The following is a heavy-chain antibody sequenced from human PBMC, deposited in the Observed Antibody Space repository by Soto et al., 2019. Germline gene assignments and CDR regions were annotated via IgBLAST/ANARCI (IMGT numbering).Heavy chain of an antibody. CDR1: GFIFSNYA. CDR3: AKDHAREQFVRGENWFDS. J-gene: IGHJ5*01. V-gene: IGHV3-23*01. CDR2: ISGSGVRT. Sequence: GGSLRLSCSASGFIFSNYAMSWARQAPGKGLEWVSTISGSGVRTYYADSVKGRFTISRDNSKNTLDLQMNNLRVEDTAIYYCAKDHAREQFVRGENWFDSWGQGTLVTVSS. D-gene: IGHD6-6*01.